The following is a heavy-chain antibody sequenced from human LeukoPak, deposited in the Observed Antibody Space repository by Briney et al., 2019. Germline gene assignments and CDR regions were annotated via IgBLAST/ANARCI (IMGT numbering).Heavy chain of an antibody. D-gene: IGHD2-2*01. Sequence: PGGSLRLSCTASGFTFGDYAMSWFRQAPGKGVEWVGFIRSKAYGGTTEYAASVKGRFTISRDDSKSIAYLQMNSLKTEDTAVYYCGGPVVPAAMPILSRGDYWGQGTLVTVSS. V-gene: IGHV3-49*03. CDR2: IRSKAYGGTT. J-gene: IGHJ4*02. CDR3: GGPVVPAAMPILSRGDY. CDR1: GFTFGDYA.